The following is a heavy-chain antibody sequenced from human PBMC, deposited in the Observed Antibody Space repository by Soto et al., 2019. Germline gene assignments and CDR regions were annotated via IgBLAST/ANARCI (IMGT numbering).Heavy chain of an antibody. CDR3: ARDLQDPWQVLSSFDP. CDR1: GYSISSGYC. CDR2: VSHSGKI. D-gene: IGHD2-2*01. Sequence: PSETLSLTCAVSGYSISSGYCWGWIRQSPGKGLEWIGSVSHSGKIYYNPSLQSRVAVSLDTSKNQFSLKMRSVTAADTAIYYCARDLQDPWQVLSSFDPWGQGTLVT. J-gene: IGHJ5*02. V-gene: IGHV4-38-2*02.